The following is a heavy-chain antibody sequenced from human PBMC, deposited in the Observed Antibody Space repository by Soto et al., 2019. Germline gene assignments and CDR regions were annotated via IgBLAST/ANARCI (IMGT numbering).Heavy chain of an antibody. J-gene: IGHJ4*02. CDR2: VYHTGST. V-gene: IGHV4-59*01. CDR3: AREQYNWKL. Sequence: ETLSLTCTVPGVSITPYYWTWIRHPPGKGLEWIGYVYHTGSTYYNPSLKSRVTISLDTSKNQVSLRLKSVTAADTAVYYCAREQYNWKLWGQGTLVTVSS. D-gene: IGHD1-20*01. CDR1: GVSITPYY.